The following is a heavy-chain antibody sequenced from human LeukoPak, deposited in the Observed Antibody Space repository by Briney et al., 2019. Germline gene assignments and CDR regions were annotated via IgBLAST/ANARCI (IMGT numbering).Heavy chain of an antibody. Sequence: GGSLRLSCAASGFTFSTYAMHWVRQAPGKGLGWVAVISYDGNNKYYADSVKGRFTISRDNSKNTLYVQMNSLRAEDTAVYYCARDHGSSGWYETVDYWGQGTLVTVSS. J-gene: IGHJ4*02. CDR3: ARDHGSSGWYETVDY. CDR1: GFTFSTYA. V-gene: IGHV3-30-3*01. CDR2: ISYDGNNK. D-gene: IGHD6-19*01.